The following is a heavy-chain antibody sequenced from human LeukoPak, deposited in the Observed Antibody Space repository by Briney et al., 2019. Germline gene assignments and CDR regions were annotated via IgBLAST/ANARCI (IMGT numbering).Heavy chain of an antibody. Sequence: SETLSLTCAVYGGSFSGYYWSWIRQPPGKGLEWIGEIKHSGSTNYNPSLKSRVTISVDTSKNQFSLKLSSVTAADTAVYYCARGRYGMDVWGKGTTVTVSS. J-gene: IGHJ6*04. CDR3: ARGRYGMDV. CDR2: IKHSGST. V-gene: IGHV4-34*01. CDR1: GGSFSGYY.